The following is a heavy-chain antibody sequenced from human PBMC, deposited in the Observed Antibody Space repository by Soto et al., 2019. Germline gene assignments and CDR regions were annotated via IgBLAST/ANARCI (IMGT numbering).Heavy chain of an antibody. CDR3: ARGLGGRMDD. Sequence: QVQLVQSGAEVKKPGSSVRVSCKASGTIFSSYTISWVRQAPGQGLEWMGRIIPILGETNSAQKFQGRVTLTADKSTNTAYMELNSLGLEDTAVYYCARGLGGRMDDWGQGTTVTVSS. CDR2: IIPILGET. D-gene: IGHD3-16*01. CDR1: GTIFSSYT. V-gene: IGHV1-69*08. J-gene: IGHJ6*02.